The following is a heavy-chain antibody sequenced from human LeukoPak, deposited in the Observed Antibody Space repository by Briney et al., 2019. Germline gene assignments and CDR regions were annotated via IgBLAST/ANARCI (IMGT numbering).Heavy chain of an antibody. Sequence: GASVKVSCKASGYTFTSYVISWVRQAPGQGLEWMGRISAYNGNTNYAQKLQGRVTMTTDTSTSTAYMELRSLRSDDTAVYYCARDYYDSSGYSAFDYWGQGTLVTVSS. V-gene: IGHV1-18*01. CDR2: ISAYNGNT. CDR1: GYTFTSYV. D-gene: IGHD3-22*01. J-gene: IGHJ4*02. CDR3: ARDYYDSSGYSAFDY.